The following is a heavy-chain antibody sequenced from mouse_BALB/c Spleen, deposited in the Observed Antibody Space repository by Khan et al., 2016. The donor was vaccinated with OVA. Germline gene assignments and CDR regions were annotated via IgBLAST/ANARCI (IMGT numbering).Heavy chain of an antibody. Sequence: EVELVESGGGLVQPGRSQKLSCAASGFTFNSYGMHWVRQAPEKGLEWVAYISGDSNTIYYADTVKGRFTISRDNPKNTLFLQMTSLMSEDTAMYYCATSNFYGYYFDYWGPGTTLTVS. D-gene: IGHD1-1*01. CDR3: ATSNFYGYYFDY. J-gene: IGHJ2*01. CDR2: ISGDSNTI. CDR1: GFTFNSYG. V-gene: IGHV5-17*02.